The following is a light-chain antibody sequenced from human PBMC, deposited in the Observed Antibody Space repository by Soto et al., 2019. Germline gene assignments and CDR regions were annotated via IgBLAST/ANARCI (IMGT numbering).Light chain of an antibody. CDR2: SAD. J-gene: IGKJ4*01. CDR1: QNIRSR. Sequence: DIQMTQSPSTVSASIGDRVTITCRASQNIRSRVAWDQQKPGKAPELLIYSADGLETGDPSRFRGSGFGTQLTHTISSLHPDDFATYYCQEYNGDSGLTFGGGTKVEIK. V-gene: IGKV1-5*03. CDR3: QEYNGDSGLT.